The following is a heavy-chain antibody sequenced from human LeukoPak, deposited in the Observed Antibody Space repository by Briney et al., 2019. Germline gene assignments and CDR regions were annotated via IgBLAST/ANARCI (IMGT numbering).Heavy chain of an antibody. CDR3: ARGLSSSWTRYYYIDV. Sequence: SETLSLTCAVYGGSFSGYYWSWIRQPPGKGLEWIGEINHSGSTNYNPSLKSRVTISVDTSKNQFSLKLSSVTAADTAVYYCARGLSSSWTRYYYIDVWGKGTTVTFSS. D-gene: IGHD6-13*01. V-gene: IGHV4-34*01. CDR1: GGSFSGYY. J-gene: IGHJ6*03. CDR2: INHSGST.